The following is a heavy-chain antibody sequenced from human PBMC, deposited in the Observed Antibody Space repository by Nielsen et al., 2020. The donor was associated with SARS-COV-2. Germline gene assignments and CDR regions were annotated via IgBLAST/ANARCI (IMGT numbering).Heavy chain of an antibody. J-gene: IGHJ4*02. CDR1: GFTFSSYA. Sequence: GGSLRLSCAASGFTFSSYAMHWVRQAPGKGLEWVANIKQDGSEKYYVDSVKGRFTISRDNAKNSLYLQMNSLRAEDTAVYYCARDYSFLSWSGYYYFDYWGQGTLVTVSS. V-gene: IGHV3-7*03. CDR3: ARDYSFLSWSGYYYFDY. D-gene: IGHD3-3*01. CDR2: IKQDGSEK.